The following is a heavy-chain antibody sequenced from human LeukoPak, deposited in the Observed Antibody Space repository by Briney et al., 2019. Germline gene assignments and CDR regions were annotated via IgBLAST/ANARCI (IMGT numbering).Heavy chain of an antibody. J-gene: IGHJ3*02. V-gene: IGHV3-33*01. D-gene: IGHD3-10*01. CDR3: ARDKLTGNAFNI. Sequence: GGSLRLSCAASGFTFSNYGMHWVRQAPGKGLEWVTIIWYDGSNKYYADSVKGRFTISRDNSKNTLFLQMNSLRAEDTAVYYCARDKLTGNAFNIWGQGTMVTVSS. CDR1: GFTFSNYG. CDR2: IWYDGSNK.